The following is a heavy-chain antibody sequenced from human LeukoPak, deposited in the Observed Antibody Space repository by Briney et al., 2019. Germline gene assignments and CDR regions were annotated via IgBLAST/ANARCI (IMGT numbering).Heavy chain of an antibody. J-gene: IGHJ4*02. V-gene: IGHV3-23*01. CDR2: ISGGGDST. D-gene: IGHD3-10*01. CDR1: GFTFSSHV. CDR3: AKREYYYGSGSSYYFAS. Sequence: GGSLRLSCAASGFTFSSHVMSWVRQAPGKGLEWVSTISGGGDSTYYADSVKGRFSISRDNSKNTLYLQMNSLRAEDTAVYYCAKREYYYGSGSSYYFASWGQGTLVTVSS.